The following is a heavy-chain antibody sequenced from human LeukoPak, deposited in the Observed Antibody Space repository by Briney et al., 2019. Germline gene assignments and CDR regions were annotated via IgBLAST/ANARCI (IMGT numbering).Heavy chain of an antibody. D-gene: IGHD3-22*01. CDR3: ARDLGQYYDTSDNWFDP. CDR1: GFTFSNYG. V-gene: IGHV3-23*01. CDR2: ISASGGST. J-gene: IGHJ5*02. Sequence: GGSLRLSCAASGFTFSNYGMSWVRQAPGKGLECVSSISASGGSTCFADSVKGRLTISRDNSKNTMYLQMDSLRAEDTAVYYCARDLGQYYDTSDNWFDPWGQGTLVTVSS.